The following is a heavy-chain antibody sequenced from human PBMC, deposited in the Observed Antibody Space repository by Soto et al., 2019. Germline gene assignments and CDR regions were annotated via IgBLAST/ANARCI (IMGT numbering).Heavy chain of an antibody. CDR1: GCTFSDYY. Sequence: AWGSLRLSCAASGCTFSDYYMSWIRQAPGKGLEWVSYISSSSSYTNYADSVKGRFTISRDNAKNSLYLQMNSLRAEDTAVYYCARDSQENYSSSGLWFGYYGMDVWGQGTTVTVSS. CDR3: ARDSQENYSSSGLWFGYYGMDV. J-gene: IGHJ6*02. D-gene: IGHD6-6*01. CDR2: ISSSSSYT. V-gene: IGHV3-11*06.